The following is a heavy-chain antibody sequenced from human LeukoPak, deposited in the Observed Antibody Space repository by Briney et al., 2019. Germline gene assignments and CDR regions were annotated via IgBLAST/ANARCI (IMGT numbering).Heavy chain of an antibody. V-gene: IGHV3-66*01. CDR2: IYSGGAT. CDR1: GFSVGANF. D-gene: IGHD3-22*01. CDR3: ARDRGYYDRSGYSYDSN. Sequence: PGGSLRLSCAASGFSVGANFMSWVRQAPGKGLEWLSVIYSGGATYYADSVKGRFTISRDILKNTLFLQMNSLRAEDTAVYYCARDRGYYDRSGYSYDSNWGQGTLVTVSS. J-gene: IGHJ4*02.